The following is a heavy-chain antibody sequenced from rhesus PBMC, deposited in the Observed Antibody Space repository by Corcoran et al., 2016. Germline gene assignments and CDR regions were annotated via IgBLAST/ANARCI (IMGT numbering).Heavy chain of an antibody. CDR2: IYGSGSST. CDR3: ARGTVYYGLDS. V-gene: IGHV4-169*01. CDR1: VGSISSSY. Sequence: QLQLQESGSGLVKPSETLSVTCAVSVGSISSSYWSWIRQAPGKGLEWIGYIYGSGSSTNYNPSLKSRVTLSVDTSKNQLSLKLSSVTAADTAVYYCARGTVYYGLDSWGQGVVVTVSS. D-gene: IGHD4-29*01. J-gene: IGHJ6*01.